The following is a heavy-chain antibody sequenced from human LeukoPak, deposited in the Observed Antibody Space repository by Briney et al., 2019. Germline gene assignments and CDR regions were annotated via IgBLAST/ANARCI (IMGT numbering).Heavy chain of an antibody. J-gene: IGHJ4*02. CDR3: ARARHGTLTGYYLDY. Sequence: PGRSLRLSCAASGFTFGSYGMHWVRQAPGKGLEWVTVIWYDGSNKYYADSVKGRFTISRDNSKDTLYLQMNSLRAEDTAVYYCARARHGTLTGYYLDYWGQGTLVTVSS. CDR1: GFTFGSYG. D-gene: IGHD3-9*01. V-gene: IGHV3-33*01. CDR2: IWYDGSNK.